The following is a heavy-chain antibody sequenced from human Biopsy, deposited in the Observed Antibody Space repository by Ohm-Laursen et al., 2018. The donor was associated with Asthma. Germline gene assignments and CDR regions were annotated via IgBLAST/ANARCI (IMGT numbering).Heavy chain of an antibody. CDR2: ISVYNGNT. D-gene: IGHD3-10*01. CDR1: GYTFNSAG. Sequence: EASVKVSCNTSGYTFNSAGITWVRQAPGQGLEWMGWISVYNGNTKVAQKLQDRVTMITDTSTSTAYMELRSLRSDDTAVYFRARAVDYSHYYGIDVWGQGTTVTVS. CDR3: ARAVDYSHYYGIDV. J-gene: IGHJ6*02. V-gene: IGHV1-18*01.